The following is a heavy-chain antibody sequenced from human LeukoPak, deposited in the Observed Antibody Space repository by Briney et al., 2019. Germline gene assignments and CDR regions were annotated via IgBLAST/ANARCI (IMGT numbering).Heavy chain of an antibody. V-gene: IGHV4-59*01. J-gene: IGHJ4*02. CDR2: IYYSGST. CDR3: ARSGWVGGSSWYFGDKYYFDY. CDR1: GGSISSYY. Sequence: PSETLSLTCTVSGGSISSYYWSWIRQPAGKGLEWIGYIYYSGSTNYNPSLKSRVTISVDTSKNQFSLKLSSVTAADTAVYYCARSGWVGGSSWYFGDKYYFDYWGQGTLVTVSS. D-gene: IGHD6-13*01.